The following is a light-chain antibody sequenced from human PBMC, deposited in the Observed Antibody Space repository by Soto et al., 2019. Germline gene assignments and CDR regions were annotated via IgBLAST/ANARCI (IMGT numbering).Light chain of an antibody. Sequence: QSALTQPPSASGSPGQSVTISCTGTSSDVGGYNYVSWYQQHPGKAPKLMIYEVSKRPSGVPDRFSGSKSGNTASLTVSGXXXXDXADYYCSSYAGSNNLVVFGGGTKVTVL. CDR2: EVS. CDR3: SSYAGSNNLVV. J-gene: IGLJ2*01. CDR1: SSDVGGYNY. V-gene: IGLV2-8*01.